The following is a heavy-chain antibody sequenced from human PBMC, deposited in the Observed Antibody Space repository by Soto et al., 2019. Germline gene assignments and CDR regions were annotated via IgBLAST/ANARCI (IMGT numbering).Heavy chain of an antibody. CDR3: AKDLHWFAMDV. CDR1: GFTFSSCA. V-gene: IGHV3-23*01. Sequence: GGSLRLSCAASGFTFSSCAMGWVRQAPGKGLEWVSDIIDSGASTYYADSVKGRFTISRDNSMNTLYLQMNSLRADDTAIYYCAKDLHWFAMDVWGQGTTVTVSS. CDR2: IIDSGAST. J-gene: IGHJ6*02. D-gene: IGHD3-10*01.